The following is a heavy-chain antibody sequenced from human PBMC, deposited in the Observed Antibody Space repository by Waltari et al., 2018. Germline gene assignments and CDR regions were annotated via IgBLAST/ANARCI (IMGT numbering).Heavy chain of an antibody. D-gene: IGHD3-10*01. V-gene: IGHV1-18*01. Sequence: GQGLEWMGWISAYNGNTNYAQKLQGRVTMTTDTSTSTAYMELRSLRSDDTAVYYCARDFEGQGRLRFGLDYWGQGTLVTVSS. CDR2: ISAYNGNT. J-gene: IGHJ4*02. CDR3: ARDFEGQGRLRFGLDY.